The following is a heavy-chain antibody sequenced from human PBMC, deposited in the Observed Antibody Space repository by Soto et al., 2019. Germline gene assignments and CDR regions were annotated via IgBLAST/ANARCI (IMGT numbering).Heavy chain of an antibody. CDR1: GYTFSSHL. J-gene: IGHJ4*02. Sequence: QVQLVQSGAEEKKPGASVKVSCKASGYTFSSHLIHWVRQAPGQRLEWMGWIIAVNGDTKYSQRFQGRVIFTRDTSANIAYMEVSSLRSEDTAVYYCARDLLGDSSAWYDYWGQGTLVTVSS. CDR2: IIAVNGDT. V-gene: IGHV1-3*05. CDR3: ARDLLGDSSAWYDY. D-gene: IGHD6-13*01.